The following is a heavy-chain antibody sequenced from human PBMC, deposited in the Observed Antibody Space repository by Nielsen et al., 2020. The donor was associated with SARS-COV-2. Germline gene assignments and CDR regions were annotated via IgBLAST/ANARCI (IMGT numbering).Heavy chain of an antibody. D-gene: IGHD6-13*01. CDR2: INPNSGGT. Sequence: ASVKVSCKAFGYTFTGYYMHWVRQAPGQGFEWMEWINPNSGGTNYAQKFQGWVTMTRDTSISTVYMKLSRLRSEDTAVYYCARGEQQLARTDAFDIWGQGTMVTVSS. J-gene: IGHJ3*02. CDR3: ARGEQQLARTDAFDI. CDR1: GYTFTGYY. V-gene: IGHV1-2*04.